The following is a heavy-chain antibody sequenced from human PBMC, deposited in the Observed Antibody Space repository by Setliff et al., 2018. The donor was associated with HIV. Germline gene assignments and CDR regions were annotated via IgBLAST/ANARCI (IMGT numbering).Heavy chain of an antibody. CDR1: GYTFTGYY. CDR2: INVNSGGA. J-gene: IGHJ1*01. Sequence: GGSLRLSCVVSGYTFTGYYMHWVRQAPGQGLEWMGWINVNSGGANYAQKFQGRVTMTRDTSISTAYMDLSRLRSDDTAVYYCAPTRAYPPLEYFQHWGQGTLVTVSS. V-gene: IGHV1-2*02. CDR3: APTRAYPPLEYFQH.